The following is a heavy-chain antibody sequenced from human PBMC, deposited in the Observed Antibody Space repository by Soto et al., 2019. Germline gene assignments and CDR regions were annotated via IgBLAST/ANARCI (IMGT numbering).Heavy chain of an antibody. CDR1: GGTFSSYA. D-gene: IGHD6-19*01. J-gene: IGHJ4*02. CDR3: ASGAGRGIAVAGHAGY. V-gene: IGHV1-69*01. CDR2: IIPIFGTA. Sequence: QVQLVQSGAEVKKPGSSVKVSCKASGGTFSSYAISWVRQAPGQGLEWMGGIIPIFGTANYAQKFQGRVTITADESTSTAYMELSSLRSEATAVYYCASGAGRGIAVAGHAGYWAQGTLVTVSS.